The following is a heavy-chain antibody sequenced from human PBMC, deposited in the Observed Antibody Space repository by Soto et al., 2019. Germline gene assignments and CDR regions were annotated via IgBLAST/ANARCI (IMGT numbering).Heavy chain of an antibody. CDR1: GFTFSMYS. V-gene: IGHV3-7*03. CDR3: ARDHLILPAHDFFYGSDV. CDR2: IPQDGVDG. D-gene: IGHD2-21*02. Sequence: GSLRLSCEVSGFTFSMYSMSWVRQSPGKGLEWVAKIPQDGVDGHYADSVKGRFTISRDNGKNSLYLQLNNLRAEDTAVYYCARDHLILPAHDFFYGSDVWGRGATVTVSS. J-gene: IGHJ6*02.